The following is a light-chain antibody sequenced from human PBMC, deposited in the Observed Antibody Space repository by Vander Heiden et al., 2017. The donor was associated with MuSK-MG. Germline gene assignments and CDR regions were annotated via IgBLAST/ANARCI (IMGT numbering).Light chain of an antibody. CDR3: QQYKKCYQGMST. Sequence: DIVMTQSPATLSVSPGERATLSCRASQSVSSNLAWYQQKPGQAPRLLIYGASTRATGSPDRFSGSGSGKECTLTMSILHSEVCAVYYCQQYKKCYQGMSTFGQGTKVEIK. J-gene: IGKJ2*01. V-gene: IGKV3-15*01. CDR1: QSVSSN. CDR2: GAS.